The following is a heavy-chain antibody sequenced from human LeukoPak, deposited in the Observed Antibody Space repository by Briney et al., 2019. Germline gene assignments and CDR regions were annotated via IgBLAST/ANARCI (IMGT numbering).Heavy chain of an antibody. CDR2: IVVGSGNT. CDR3: AADRGIVVVPRDYYGMDV. J-gene: IGHJ6*02. CDR1: GFTFTSSA. D-gene: IGHD2-2*01. Sequence: SVKVSCKASGFTFTSSAMQWVRQARGQRLEWIGWIVVGSGNTNYAQKFQERVTITRDMSTSTAYMELSSLRSEDTAVYYCAADRGIVVVPRDYYGMDVWGQGTTVTVSS. V-gene: IGHV1-58*02.